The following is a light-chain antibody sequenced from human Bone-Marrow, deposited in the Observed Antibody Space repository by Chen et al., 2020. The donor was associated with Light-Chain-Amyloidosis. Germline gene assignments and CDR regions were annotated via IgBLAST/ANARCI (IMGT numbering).Light chain of an antibody. J-gene: IGKJ4*01. CDR3: QQYNDWPPL. CDR1: QTVNSH. Sequence: EMVMTHSPATLSVSLGERATLSCRTNQTVNSHLAWYQEKPGQAPRLLIYDASTRATGVPDRFSGSGSGTEFTLTISSLQSEDFAVYICQQYNDWPPLFGGGTKVEIK. V-gene: IGKV3-15*01. CDR2: DAS.